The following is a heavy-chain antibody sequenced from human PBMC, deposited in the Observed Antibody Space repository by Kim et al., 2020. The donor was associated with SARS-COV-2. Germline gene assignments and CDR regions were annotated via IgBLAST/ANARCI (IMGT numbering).Heavy chain of an antibody. D-gene: IGHD2-8*01. CDR2: INSDGSST. CDR1: GFTFSSYW. V-gene: IGHV3-74*01. CDR3: ARGGLGYCTNGVCYTGWFDP. J-gene: IGHJ5*02. Sequence: GGSLRLSCAASGFTFSSYWMHWVRQAPGKGLVWVSRINSDGSSTSYADSVKGRFTISRDNAKNTLYLQMNSLRAEDTAVYYCARGGLGYCTNGVCYTGWFDPWGQGTLVTVSS.